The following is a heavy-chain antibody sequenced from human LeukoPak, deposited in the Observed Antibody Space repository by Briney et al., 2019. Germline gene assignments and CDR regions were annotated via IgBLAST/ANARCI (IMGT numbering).Heavy chain of an antibody. J-gene: IGHJ5*01. CDR3: AKGEWGLAVAPNAVSRGWFDS. V-gene: IGHV3-23*01. D-gene: IGHD2-2*01. CDR1: GFTFSTNS. CDR2: VSGNGNYR. Sequence: GRSLRLSCVASGFTFSTNSMIWARQAPGKGLEWVSVVSGNGNYRYYADSVKGRFMISRDNSKNTLNLQMNSLRVEDTGTYFCAKGEWGLAVAPNAVSRGWFDSWGQGILVTVS.